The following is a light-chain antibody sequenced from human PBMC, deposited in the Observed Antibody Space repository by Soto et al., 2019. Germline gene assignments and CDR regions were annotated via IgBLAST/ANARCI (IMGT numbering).Light chain of an antibody. CDR2: EGS. V-gene: IGLV2-23*01. J-gene: IGLJ3*02. CDR1: SSDVGSYNL. Sequence: QSALTQPASVSGSPGQSITISCTGTSSDVGSYNLVSWYQQHPGKAPKLMIYEGSKRPSGVSNRFSGSKSGNTASLTISGLQAEDEADDCCCSYAGSRVFGGGTELSVL. CDR3: CSYAGSRV.